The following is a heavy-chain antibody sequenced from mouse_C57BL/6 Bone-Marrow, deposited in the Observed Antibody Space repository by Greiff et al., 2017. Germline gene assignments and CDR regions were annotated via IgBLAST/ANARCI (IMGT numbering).Heavy chain of an antibody. Sequence: VKLMESGAELARPGASVKMSCKASGYTFTSYTMHWVKQRPGQGLEWIGYINPSSGYTKYNQKFKDKATLTADKSSSTAYMQLSSLTSEDSAVYYCADGYYVEYYFDYWGQGTTRTVSS. D-gene: IGHD2-3*01. J-gene: IGHJ2*01. V-gene: IGHV1-4*01. CDR3: ADGYYVEYYFDY. CDR1: GYTFTSYT. CDR2: INPSSGYT.